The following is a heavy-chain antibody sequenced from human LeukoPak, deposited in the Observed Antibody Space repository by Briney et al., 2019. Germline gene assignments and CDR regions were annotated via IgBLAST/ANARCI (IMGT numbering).Heavy chain of an antibody. V-gene: IGHV4-4*02. D-gene: IGHD5-12*01. Sequence: PSGTLSLTCAVSGDSIVGRYWWTWVRRPPGKGLEWIGEVFHSESPRYNPSLKSRVTISVDKSKNQLSLSLTSVTAADTAVYYCARGNIVATRDKRYSYGYYFDYWGQGTLVTVSS. J-gene: IGHJ4*02. CDR3: ARGNIVATRDKRYSYGYYFDY. CDR1: GDSIVGRYW. CDR2: VFHSESP.